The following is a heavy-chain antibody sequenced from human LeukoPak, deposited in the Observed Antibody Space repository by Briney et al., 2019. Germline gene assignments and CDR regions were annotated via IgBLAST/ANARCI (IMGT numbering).Heavy chain of an antibody. J-gene: IGHJ6*03. CDR1: GGTFSSYA. D-gene: IGHD2-2*01. Sequence: GASVKVSCKASGGTFSSYAISWVRQAPGQGLEWMGGIIPIFGTANYAQKFQGRVTITADKSTSTAYMELSSLRSEDTAVYYCARSEVVVVPAATHYYYYYMDVWGKGTTVTVSS. V-gene: IGHV1-69*06. CDR2: IIPIFGTA. CDR3: ARSEVVVVPAATHYYYYYMDV.